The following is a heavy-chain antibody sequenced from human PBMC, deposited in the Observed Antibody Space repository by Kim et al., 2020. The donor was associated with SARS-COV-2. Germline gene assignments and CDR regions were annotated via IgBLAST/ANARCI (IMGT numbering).Heavy chain of an antibody. CDR1: GFTFHSYS. J-gene: IGHJ4*02. CDR3: ARYSGSPQEEFDH. CDR2: ITSGGSPI. Sequence: GGSLRLSCAVSGFTFHSYSMSWVRQAPGKGLEWVASITSGGSPISYADAVKGRFTISRDNAENSLNLQMNSLRAADTALYYCARYSGSPQEEFDHWGQGTLVAVSS. D-gene: IGHD1-26*01. V-gene: IGHV3-21*01.